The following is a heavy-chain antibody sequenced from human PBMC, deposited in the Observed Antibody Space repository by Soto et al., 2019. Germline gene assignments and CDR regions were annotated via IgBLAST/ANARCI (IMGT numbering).Heavy chain of an antibody. CDR2: IRSKAYGGTT. D-gene: IGHD4-17*01. J-gene: IGHJ4*02. V-gene: IGHV3-49*04. CDR1: GFTFGDYA. Sequence: PGGSLRLSCTASGFTFGDYAMSWVRQAPGKGLEWVGFIRSKAYGGTTEYAASVKGRFTISRDDSKSIAYLQMNSLKTEDTAVYYCTTPHGDYLEQYHYWGQGTLVTVSS. CDR3: TTPHGDYLEQYHY.